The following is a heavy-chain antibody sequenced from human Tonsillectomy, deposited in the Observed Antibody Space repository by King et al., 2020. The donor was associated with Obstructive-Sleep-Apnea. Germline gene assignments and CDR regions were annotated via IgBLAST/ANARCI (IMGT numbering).Heavy chain of an antibody. J-gene: IGHJ4*02. CDR2: ISRSDSTI. CDR3: ARGDVVRGVITDY. Sequence: VQLVESGGGLVKPGGSLRLSCAASVFTFSDYYMSWIRQSPGKGLEWVSYISRSDSTIYYADSVKGRFTISRDNGKNSLYLQMNSLRAEDTAVYYCARGDVVRGVITDYWGQGTLVTVSS. CDR1: VFTFSDYY. D-gene: IGHD3-10*01. V-gene: IGHV3-11*01.